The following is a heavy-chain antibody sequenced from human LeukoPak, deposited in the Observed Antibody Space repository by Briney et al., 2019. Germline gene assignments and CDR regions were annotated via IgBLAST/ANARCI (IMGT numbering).Heavy chain of an antibody. Sequence: SQTLSLTCAISGDSVSSNSATWNWIRQSPSRGLEWLGRTYYRSKWYKYYAVSVKGRITINPDTSKNQFSLQLNSVTPEDTAVYYCARDFRYYDSSGYYAFDIWGQGTMVTVSS. CDR3: ARDFRYYDSSGYYAFDI. V-gene: IGHV6-1*01. D-gene: IGHD3-22*01. CDR2: TYYRSKWYK. J-gene: IGHJ3*02. CDR1: GDSVSSNSAT.